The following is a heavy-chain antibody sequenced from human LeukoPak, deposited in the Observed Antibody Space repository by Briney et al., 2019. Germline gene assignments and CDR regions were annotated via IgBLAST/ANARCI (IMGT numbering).Heavy chain of an antibody. CDR3: AIMHGYYDGSGYWVQ. Sequence: GGSLRLSCAASGFTFSSYWMSWVRQAPGKGLEWVSFITPNADRASYADSVKGRFTISRDNPRNTLYMQMNSLRDEDTAVYYCAIMHGYYDGSGYWVQWGQGTLVTVSS. CDR2: ITPNADRA. J-gene: IGHJ1*01. D-gene: IGHD3-22*01. V-gene: IGHV3-23*01. CDR1: GFTFSSYW.